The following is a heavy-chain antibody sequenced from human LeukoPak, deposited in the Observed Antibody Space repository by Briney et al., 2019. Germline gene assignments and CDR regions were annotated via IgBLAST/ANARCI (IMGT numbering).Heavy chain of an antibody. CDR2: INPNSGGT. CDR3: ATASDARDAFDI. CDR1: GYTFTGYY. D-gene: IGHD2-2*01. J-gene: IGHJ3*02. Sequence: ASVKVSCKASGYTFTGYYMHWVRQAPGQGLGWMGRINPNSGGTNYAQKLQGRVTMTTDTSTSTAYMELRSLRSDDTAVYYCATASDARDAFDIWGQGTMVTVSS. V-gene: IGHV1-2*06.